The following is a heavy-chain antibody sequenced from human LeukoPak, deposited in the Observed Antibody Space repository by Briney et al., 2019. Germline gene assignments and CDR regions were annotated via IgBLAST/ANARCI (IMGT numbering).Heavy chain of an antibody. D-gene: IGHD3-3*01. Sequence: GGSLRLSCAASGFTFSSYSMNWVRQGPGKGLEWVSSISSSSSYIYYADSVKGRFTISRDNAKNSLYLQMNSLRAEDTAVYYCAKGLEYYDFWSGYSIGGNWFDPWGQGTLVTVSS. V-gene: IGHV3-21*04. CDR3: AKGLEYYDFWSGYSIGGNWFDP. CDR2: ISSSSSYI. J-gene: IGHJ5*02. CDR1: GFTFSSYS.